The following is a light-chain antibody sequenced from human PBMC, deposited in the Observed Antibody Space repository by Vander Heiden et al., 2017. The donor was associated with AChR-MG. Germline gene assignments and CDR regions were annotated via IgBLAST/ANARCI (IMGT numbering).Light chain of an antibody. CDR2: AAS. CDR1: QSIERW. CDR3: QHAKSFPVT. J-gene: IGKJ4*01. V-gene: IGKV1-12*01. Sequence: DIQMTHSPSSVSASVGDRGTITCRASQSIERWLAWYQQKPGKAPNLLIYAASSLQTGVPSRFSGSGSGTDFILTISSLQPEDFATYYCQHAKSFPVTFGGGTKVEIK.